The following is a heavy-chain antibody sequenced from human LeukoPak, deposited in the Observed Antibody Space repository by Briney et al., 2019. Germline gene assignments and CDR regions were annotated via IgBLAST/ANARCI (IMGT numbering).Heavy chain of an antibody. CDR2: IGWNSVTK. CDR1: GFSFDNYA. Sequence: PGGSLRLSCGVSGFSFDNYAMYWVRHAPGKGLEWVSGIGWNSVTKGYADSVKGRFTISRDNAKNSFYLQMNSLRAEDTALYFCTKDRTSYYASGSSDGFDIWGLGTMVTVSS. J-gene: IGHJ3*02. D-gene: IGHD3-10*01. CDR3: TKDRTSYYASGSSDGFDI. V-gene: IGHV3-9*01.